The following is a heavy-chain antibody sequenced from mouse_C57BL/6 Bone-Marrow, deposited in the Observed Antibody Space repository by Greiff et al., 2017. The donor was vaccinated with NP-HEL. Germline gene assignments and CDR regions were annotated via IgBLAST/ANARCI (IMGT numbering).Heavy chain of an antibody. J-gene: IGHJ1*03. Sequence: EVQLHQSGPELVKPGASVKISCKASGYTFTDYYMNWVKQSHGKSLEWIGDINPNNGGTSYNQKFKGTATLTVDKSSSTAYMELRSLTSEDSAVYYCAITTVVATSPDWYFDVWGTGTTVTVSS. CDR2: INPNNGGT. CDR3: AITTVVATSPDWYFDV. CDR1: GYTFTDYY. D-gene: IGHD1-1*01. V-gene: IGHV1-26*01.